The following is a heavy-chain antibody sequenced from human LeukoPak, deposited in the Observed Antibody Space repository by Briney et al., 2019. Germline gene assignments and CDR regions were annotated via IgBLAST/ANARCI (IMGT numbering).Heavy chain of an antibody. J-gene: IGHJ1*01. CDR3: ARRRYYDGSGYLE. CDR1: GDSVSRSDSY. D-gene: IGHD3-22*01. V-gene: IGHV4-39*01. CDR2: IYYSGRT. Sequence: SETLSLTCSVSGDSVSRSDSYWDWIRQPPGKGLEWIGTIYYSGRTYSSPSLKSRVTMSVDPSNNQFSLTLRSVTAADTAGYYCARRRYYDGSGYLEWGQGTLLSVSS.